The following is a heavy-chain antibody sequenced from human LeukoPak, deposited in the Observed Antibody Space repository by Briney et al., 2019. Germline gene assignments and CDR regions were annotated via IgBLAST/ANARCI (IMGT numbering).Heavy chain of an antibody. D-gene: IGHD3-22*01. Sequence: PGGSLRLSCAASGFTFSSYAMHWVRQAPGKGLEWVAVISYDGSNKYYADSVKGRFTISRDNSKNTLYLQMNSLRAEDTAVYYCARGERPYDSSGYYYVWGQGPLVTVSS. CDR1: GFTFSSYA. V-gene: IGHV3-30*04. CDR3: ARGERPYDSSGYYYV. CDR2: ISYDGSNK. J-gene: IGHJ4*02.